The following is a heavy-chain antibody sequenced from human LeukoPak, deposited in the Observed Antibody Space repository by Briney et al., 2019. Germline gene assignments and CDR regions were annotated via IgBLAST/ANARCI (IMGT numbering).Heavy chain of an antibody. Sequence: GGSLRLSCAASGFTFSSYGMNWVRQAPGKGLEWVSSISSSSSYIYYADSVKGRFTISRDNAKNSLYLQMNSLRAEDTAVYYCARGGSSSAPIDYWGQGTLVTVSS. CDR1: GFTFSSYG. J-gene: IGHJ4*02. CDR3: ARGGSSSAPIDY. CDR2: ISSSSSYI. D-gene: IGHD6-13*01. V-gene: IGHV3-21*01.